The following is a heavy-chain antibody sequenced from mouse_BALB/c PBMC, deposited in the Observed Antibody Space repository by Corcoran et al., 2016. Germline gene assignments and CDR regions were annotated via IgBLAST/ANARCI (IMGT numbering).Heavy chain of an antibody. CDR2: INTYTGEP. J-gene: IGHJ1*01. V-gene: IGHV9-3-1*01. Sequence: QIQLVQSGPELKKPGETVKISCKASGYTFTNYGMNWVKQAPGKGLKWMGWINTYTGEPTYADDFKGRFAFSLETSASTAYLQINNLKNEDTATYCCARRYGSSYWYFDVWGAGTTVTVSS. D-gene: IGHD1-1*01. CDR1: GYTFTNYG. CDR3: ARRYGSSYWYFDV.